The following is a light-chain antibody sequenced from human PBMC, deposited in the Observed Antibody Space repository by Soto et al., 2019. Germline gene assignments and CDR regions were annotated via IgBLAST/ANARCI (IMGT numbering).Light chain of an antibody. Sequence: DIQMTQAPSCLSASVGGRVTSTCRASQDIRNDLGWYQQKPGKAPKRLIYAASSLQSGVPPRFSGSGSRTEFTLTISSLQPADFATYYCQQSYSTPWTFGQGTKVDIK. CDR3: QQSYSTPWT. CDR2: AAS. CDR1: QDIRND. J-gene: IGKJ1*01. V-gene: IGKV1-17*01.